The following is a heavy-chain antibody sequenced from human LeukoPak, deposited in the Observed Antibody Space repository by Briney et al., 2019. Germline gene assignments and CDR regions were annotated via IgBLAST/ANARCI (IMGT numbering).Heavy chain of an antibody. CDR3: TRDIGDFVSDF. Sequence: SETLSLTCTVSGGSISSYYWSWIRQPPGKGLEWIGYIYYSGSTNYNPSLKSRVTISVDTSKNQFALDLRPVTAADTAVYYCTRDIGDFVSDFWGQGTLVTVSS. CDR1: GGSISSYY. V-gene: IGHV4-59*12. D-gene: IGHD2-21*02. J-gene: IGHJ4*02. CDR2: IYYSGST.